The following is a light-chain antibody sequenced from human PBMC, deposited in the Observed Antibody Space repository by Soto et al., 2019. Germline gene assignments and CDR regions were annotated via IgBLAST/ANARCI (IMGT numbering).Light chain of an antibody. CDR1: QSVSSNY. CDR3: QQSYSRPRT. V-gene: IGKV3-20*01. CDR2: GAS. J-gene: IGKJ1*01. Sequence: DIVLTQSPGTPSLYTGERATLSCRASQSVSSNYLAWYQQKPGQAPRLLIYGASTRATGVPDRFSGSGSGTDFTLTISRLEPEDFAVYHCQQSYSRPRTFGQGTKVDIK.